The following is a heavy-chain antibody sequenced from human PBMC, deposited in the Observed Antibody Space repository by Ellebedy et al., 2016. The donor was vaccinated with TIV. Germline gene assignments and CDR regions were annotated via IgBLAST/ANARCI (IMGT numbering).Heavy chain of an antibody. CDR1: GYSFTSYW. V-gene: IGHV5-51*01. D-gene: IGHD3-10*01. CDR3: ARLTMVRGVIITLDYGMDV. CDR2: IYPGDSDT. J-gene: IGHJ6*02. Sequence: GESLKISXKGSGYSFTSYWIGWVRQMPGKGLEWMGIIYPGDSDTRYSPSFQGQVTISADKSLSTAYLQWSSLKASDTAMHYCARLTMVRGVIITLDYGMDVWGQGTTVTVSS.